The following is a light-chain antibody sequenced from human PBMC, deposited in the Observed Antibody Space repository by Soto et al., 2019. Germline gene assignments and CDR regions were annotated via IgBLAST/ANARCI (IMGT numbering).Light chain of an antibody. CDR2: DAF. J-gene: IGKJ1*01. CDR1: QSISEF. V-gene: IGKV1-5*01. Sequence: DIQMTQSPSTLSVSVGDTVTITCRANQSISEFLAWYQHKPGKAPKLLIYDAFGLEKGVPSRFGGSGSGTEFTLTINSLQPDDLGTYYCQQYNTYPWTFGQGTKVDFK. CDR3: QQYNTYPWT.